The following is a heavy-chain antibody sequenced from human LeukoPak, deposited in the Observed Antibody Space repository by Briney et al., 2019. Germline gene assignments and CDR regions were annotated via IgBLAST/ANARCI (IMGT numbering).Heavy chain of an antibody. J-gene: IGHJ3*02. CDR2: ISGSGGST. CDR3: AKDLRGGYSYGFDAFDI. CDR1: GFTFSSYA. D-gene: IGHD5-18*01. V-gene: IGHV3-23*01. Sequence: GGSLRLSCAASGFTFSSYAMSWVRQAPGKGLEWVSAISGSGGSTYYADSVKGRFTISRDNSKNTLYLQMNSLRAEDTAVYYCAKDLRGGYSYGFDAFDIWGQGTMVTVSS.